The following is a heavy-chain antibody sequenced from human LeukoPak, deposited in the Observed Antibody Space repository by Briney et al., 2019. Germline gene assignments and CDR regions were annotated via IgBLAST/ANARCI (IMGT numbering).Heavy chain of an antibody. CDR1: GFTFSSYA. CDR3: AKDSAYYYGSGSSFDY. D-gene: IGHD3-10*01. V-gene: IGHV3-23*01. CDR2: ISGSGGST. J-gene: IGHJ4*02. Sequence: GGSLRLSCAASGFTFSSYAMSCVRQAPGKGLEWVSAISGSGGSTYYADSVKGRFTISRDNSKNTLYLQMNSLRAEDTAVYYCAKDSAYYYGSGSSFDYWGQGTLVTVSS.